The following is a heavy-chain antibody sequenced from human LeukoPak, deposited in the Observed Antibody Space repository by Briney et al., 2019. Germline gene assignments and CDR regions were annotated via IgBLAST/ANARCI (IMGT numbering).Heavy chain of an antibody. J-gene: IGHJ2*01. D-gene: IGHD6-19*01. CDR2: INPSGGST. V-gene: IGHV1-46*01. Sequence: ASVKVSCKASGYTFTSYYMHWVRQAPGQGLEWMGIINPSGGSTSYAQKFQGRVTMTRDTSTSTVYMELSSLRSEDTAVYYCARDLSSSGWTRRYFDLWGRGTLVTVSS. CDR3: ARDLSSSGWTRRYFDL. CDR1: GYTFTSYY.